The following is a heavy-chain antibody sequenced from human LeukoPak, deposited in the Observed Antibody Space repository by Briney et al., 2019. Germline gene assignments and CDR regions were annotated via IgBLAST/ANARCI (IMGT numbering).Heavy chain of an antibody. CDR1: GGSFSGYY. CDR3: ARGYDSSGRQVPSFDY. V-gene: IGHV4-34*01. J-gene: IGHJ4*02. D-gene: IGHD3-22*01. CDR2: INHSGST. Sequence: SETLSLTCAVYGGSFSGYYWSWIRQPPGKGLEWIGEINHSGSTNYNPSLKSRVTISVDTSKNQFSLKLSSVTAADTAVYYCARGYDSSGRQVPSFDYWGQGTLVTVSS.